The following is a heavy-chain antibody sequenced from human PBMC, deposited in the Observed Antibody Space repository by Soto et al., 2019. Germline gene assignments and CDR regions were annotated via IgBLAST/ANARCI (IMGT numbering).Heavy chain of an antibody. CDR1: GLTVSSNY. D-gene: IGHD2-15*01. V-gene: IGHV3-66*04. J-gene: IGHJ3*02. CDR2: IYSGGST. Sequence: PGGSLRLSCAASGLTVSSNYMSWVRQAPGKGLEWVSVIYSGGSTYNADSVKGRFTISRDNSKNTLFLQMNSLRAEDTAVYYCARRYCSGGSCYGLNAFDIWGQGTMVTV. CDR3: ARRYCSGGSCYGLNAFDI.